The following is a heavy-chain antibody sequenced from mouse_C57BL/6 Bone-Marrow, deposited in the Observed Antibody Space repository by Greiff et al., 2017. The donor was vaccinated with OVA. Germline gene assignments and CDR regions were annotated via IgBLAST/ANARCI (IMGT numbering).Heavy chain of an antibody. Sequence: EVKLVESGGGLVQSGRSLRLSCATSGFTFSDFYMEWVRQAPGTGLEWIAASRNKANDYTTEYSASVKGRFIVSRDTSQSILYLQMNALRAEDTAIYYCARDAYYYGSSSYWYFDVWGTGTTVTVSS. D-gene: IGHD1-1*01. V-gene: IGHV7-1*01. CDR1: GFTFSDFY. CDR2: SRNKANDYTT. CDR3: ARDAYYYGSSSYWYFDV. J-gene: IGHJ1*03.